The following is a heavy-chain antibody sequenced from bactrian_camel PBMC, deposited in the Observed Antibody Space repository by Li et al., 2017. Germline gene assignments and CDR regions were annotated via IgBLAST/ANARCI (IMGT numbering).Heavy chain of an antibody. Sequence: VQLVESGGNLVQPGGSLRLSCAASGFTFSSYAMSWVRQAPGKGLEWVSAISWRGDHTTYADSVKGRFTISRDAAKNTLYLQIDNLKPEDTALYYCAANPTLDAYGGSWCLRGDEYEYWGQGTQVTVS. J-gene: IGHJ4*01. D-gene: IGHD6*01. CDR2: ISWRGDHT. CDR3: AANPTLDAYGGSWCLRGDEYEY. CDR1: GFTFSSYA. V-gene: IGHV3S42*01.